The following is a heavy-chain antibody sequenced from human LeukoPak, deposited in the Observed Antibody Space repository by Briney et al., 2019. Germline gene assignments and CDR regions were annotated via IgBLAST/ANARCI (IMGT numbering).Heavy chain of an antibody. D-gene: IGHD6-19*01. V-gene: IGHV4-39*01. CDR2: IYYSGST. CDR3: ARHHTSSGWYRALHYFDY. J-gene: IGHJ4*02. CDR1: GGSISSSSYY. Sequence: PSETLSLTCTVSGGSISSSSYYWGWIRQPPGKGLEWIGSIYYSGSTYYNPSLKSRVTISVDTSKNQFSLKLSSVTAADTAVYYCARHHTSSGWYRALHYFDYWGQGTLVTVSS.